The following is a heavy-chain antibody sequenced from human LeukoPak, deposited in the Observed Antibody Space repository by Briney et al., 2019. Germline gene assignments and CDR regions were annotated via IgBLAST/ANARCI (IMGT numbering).Heavy chain of an antibody. CDR3: ARSSESHYDSSGYYLPY. J-gene: IGHJ4*02. CDR1: GYTFTSYG. CDR2: ISAYNGNT. D-gene: IGHD3-22*01. Sequence: ASVKVSCKASGYTFTSYGISWVRQAPGQGLEWMGWISAYNGNTNYAQKLQGRVTMTTDTSKSTAYVELRSLRSDDTAVYYCARSSESHYDSSGYYLPYWGQGTLVTVSS. V-gene: IGHV1-18*01.